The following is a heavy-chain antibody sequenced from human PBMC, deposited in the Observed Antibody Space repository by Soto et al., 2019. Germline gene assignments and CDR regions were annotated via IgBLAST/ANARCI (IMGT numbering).Heavy chain of an antibody. CDR3: TRTVTTGDAFDI. CDR2: INPSGGST. CDR1: GYTFTSYY. D-gene: IGHD4-17*01. V-gene: IGHV1-46*03. J-gene: IGHJ3*02. Sequence: ASVKVSCKASGYTFTSYYMHWVRQAPGQGHEWMGIINPSGGSTSYAQKFQGRVTMTRDTSTSTVYMELSSLRSEDTAVYYCTRTVTTGDAFDIWAQGTMVTVSS.